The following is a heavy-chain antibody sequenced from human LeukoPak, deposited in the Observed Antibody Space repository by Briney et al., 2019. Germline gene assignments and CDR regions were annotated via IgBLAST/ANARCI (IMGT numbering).Heavy chain of an antibody. CDR2: IYRGST. J-gene: IGHJ4*02. Sequence: SETLSLTCTVSGGSISNYYWTWIRQPPGKGLEWIGYIYRGSTNYNPSLKSRVTISVDTSKNQFSLKLSSVTAADTAVYYCARSGAVAGSGYYFDSWGQGTLVTVSS. CDR3: ARSGAVAGSGYYFDS. D-gene: IGHD6-19*01. CDR1: GGSISNYY. V-gene: IGHV4-4*09.